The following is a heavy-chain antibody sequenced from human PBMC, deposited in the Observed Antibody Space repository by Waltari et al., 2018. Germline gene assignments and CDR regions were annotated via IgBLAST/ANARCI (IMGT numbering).Heavy chain of an antibody. CDR2: CYYSGRT. CDR1: GGPISTQY. D-gene: IGHD6-19*01. J-gene: IGHJ4*02. Sequence: QVQLQESGPGLVKPSETLSLTCTVSGGPISTQYWSWIRQPPGKGLEWIWYCYYSGRTLYNPSRKMRCTISVDTSKNQFSLKLSSVTAADTAVYYCARTIAVAAPFDYWGQGTLVTVSS. CDR3: ARTIAVAAPFDY. V-gene: IGHV4-59*11.